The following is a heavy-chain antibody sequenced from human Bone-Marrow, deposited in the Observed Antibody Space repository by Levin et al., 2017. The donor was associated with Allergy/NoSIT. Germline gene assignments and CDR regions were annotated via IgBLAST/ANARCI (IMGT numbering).Heavy chain of an antibody. CDR2: IYYSGYT. CDR1: GDSISRGDHY. V-gene: IGHV4-30-4*01. J-gene: IGHJ4*02. CDR3: ARQTGGDCGGGSCYSDS. Sequence: SCNVSGDSISRGDHYWSWIRQTPGKGLEFIGYIYYSGYTYYNPSLKSRVSMSVDTSKNQFSLKFNSVTAADTAVYFCARQTGGDCGGGSCYSDSWGQGTLVTVSS. D-gene: IGHD2-15*01.